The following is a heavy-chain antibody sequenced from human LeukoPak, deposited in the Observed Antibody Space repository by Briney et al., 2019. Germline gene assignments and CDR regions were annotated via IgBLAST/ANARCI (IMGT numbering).Heavy chain of an antibody. Sequence: SETLSLTCTVSGYSISSGYYWGWIRQPPGKGLEWIGSIYHSGSTYYNPSLKSRVTISVDTSKNQFSLKLSSVTAADTAVYYCARGVTMVRGQGYFQHWGQGTLVTVSS. CDR3: ARGVTMVRGQGYFQH. CDR1: GYSISSGYY. D-gene: IGHD3-10*01. V-gene: IGHV4-38-2*02. J-gene: IGHJ1*01. CDR2: IYHSGST.